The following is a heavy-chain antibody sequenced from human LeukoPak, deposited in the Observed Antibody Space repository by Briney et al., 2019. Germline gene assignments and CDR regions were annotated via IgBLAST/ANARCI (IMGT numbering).Heavy chain of an antibody. Sequence: ASVKVSCKASAYTFTNYYIHWVRRAPGQGLEWMGRINTNIGGTDYAQEFQGRVTMTRDSSISTAYMDLSRLTSDDTAVYYCARDSQSWFYYDSSGFDAFDIWGQGTMVTVFS. J-gene: IGHJ3*02. CDR1: AYTFTNYY. V-gene: IGHV1-2*06. CDR2: INTNIGGT. CDR3: ARDSQSWFYYDSSGFDAFDI. D-gene: IGHD3-22*01.